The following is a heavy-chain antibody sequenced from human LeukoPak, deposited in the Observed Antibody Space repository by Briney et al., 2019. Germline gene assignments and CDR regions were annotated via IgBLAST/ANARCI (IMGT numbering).Heavy chain of an antibody. CDR3: AKLRTTVTPSPFDY. Sequence: GGSLRLSCAASGFTFGSYGMHWVRQAPGKGLEWVAFIRYDGSNKYYADSVKGRFTISRDNSKNTLYLQMNSLRAEDTAVYYCAKLRTTVTPSPFDYWGQGTLVTVSS. V-gene: IGHV3-30*02. J-gene: IGHJ4*02. CDR2: IRYDGSNK. D-gene: IGHD4-17*01. CDR1: GFTFGSYG.